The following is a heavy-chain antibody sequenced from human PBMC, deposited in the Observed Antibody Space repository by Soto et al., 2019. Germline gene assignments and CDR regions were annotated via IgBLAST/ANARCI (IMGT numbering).Heavy chain of an antibody. Sequence: ASVKVSCKASGYTFSDYYMHWVRQAPGQGLEWMGWINPNSGGTNYAQKFQGRVTMTRDTSISTAYMELGGLSSVDTALYYCARDQVLYSSSSRLKKGPIEYWGQGTLVSVSS. CDR1: GYTFSDYY. D-gene: IGHD6-6*01. V-gene: IGHV1-2*02. CDR2: INPNSGGT. J-gene: IGHJ4*02. CDR3: ARDQVLYSSSSRLKKGPIEY.